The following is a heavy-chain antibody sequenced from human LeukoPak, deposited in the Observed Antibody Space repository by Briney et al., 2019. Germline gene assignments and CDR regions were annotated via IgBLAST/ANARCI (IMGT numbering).Heavy chain of an antibody. Sequence: SETLSVTCAVYGWAFSGYYWSWIRQPPGKGLDWMGEINYSESTNYTPSLKSRVTISVDTSKNQFSLKLSSVTAADTAVYYCARAPVPDYYGSGSYYKRGYYYYGMDVWGKGTTVTVSS. CDR3: ARAPVPDYYGSGSYYKRGYYYYGMDV. J-gene: IGHJ6*04. V-gene: IGHV4-34*01. CDR2: INYSEST. CDR1: GWAFSGYY. D-gene: IGHD3-10*01.